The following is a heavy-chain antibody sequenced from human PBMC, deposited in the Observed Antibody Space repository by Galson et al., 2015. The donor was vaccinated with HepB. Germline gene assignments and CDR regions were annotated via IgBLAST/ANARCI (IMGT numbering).Heavy chain of an antibody. J-gene: IGHJ3*02. CDR3: ARGGTMMQI. CDR2: VYYSDSGNT. Sequence: ETLSLTCTVSGGSMNNYYWSWIRQTPGKGLKGLEWIGYVYYSDSGNTNYNPSLKSRVTISVDTSKNQFSLNLNSMTAADTAVYYCARGGTMMQIWGQGTMVTVSS. V-gene: IGHV4-59*01. CDR1: GGSMNNYY. D-gene: IGHD3-22*01.